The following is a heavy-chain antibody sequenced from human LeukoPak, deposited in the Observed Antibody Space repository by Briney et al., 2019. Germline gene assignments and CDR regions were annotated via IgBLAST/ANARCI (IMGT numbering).Heavy chain of an antibody. Sequence: PSETLSLTCTVSGGSISSYYWSWIRQPAGKGLEWIGRIYTSGSTNYNPSLKSRVTMSVDTSKNQFSLKLSSVTAADTAVYYCAGDVGAQGYCSGGSCYFDYWGQGTLVTVSS. CDR1: GGSISSYY. J-gene: IGHJ4*02. V-gene: IGHV4-4*07. CDR2: IYTSGST. D-gene: IGHD2-15*01. CDR3: AGDVGAQGYCSGGSCYFDY.